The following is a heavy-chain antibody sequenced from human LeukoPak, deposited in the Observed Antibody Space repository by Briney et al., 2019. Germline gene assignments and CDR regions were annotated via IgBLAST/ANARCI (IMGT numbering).Heavy chain of an antibody. J-gene: IGHJ4*02. D-gene: IGHD1-26*01. CDR1: GFTFSSYA. V-gene: IGHV3-30-3*01. CDR2: ISYDGSNK. Sequence: GGSLRLSCAASGFTFSSYAMHWVRQAPGKGLEWVAVISYDGSNKYYADSVKGRFTISRDNAKNSLFLQMNSLRAEDTAVYYCARDTRTFDYWAREPWSPSPQ. CDR3: ARDTRTFDY.